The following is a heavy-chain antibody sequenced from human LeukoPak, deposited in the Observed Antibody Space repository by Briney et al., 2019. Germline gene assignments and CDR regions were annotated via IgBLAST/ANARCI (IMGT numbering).Heavy chain of an antibody. CDR3: AREADCSSTSCPPYYGMDV. Sequence: GGSLRLSCAASGFTFSSYAMHWVRQAPGKRLGWVAVISYDGSNKYYADSVKGRFTISRDNSKNTLYLQMNSLRAEDTAVYYCAREADCSSTSCPPYYGMDVWGQGTTVTVSS. J-gene: IGHJ6*02. D-gene: IGHD2-2*01. V-gene: IGHV3-30-3*01. CDR1: GFTFSSYA. CDR2: ISYDGSNK.